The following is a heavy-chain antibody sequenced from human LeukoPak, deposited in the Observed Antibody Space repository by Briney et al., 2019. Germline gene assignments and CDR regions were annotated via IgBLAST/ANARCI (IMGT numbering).Heavy chain of an antibody. V-gene: IGHV3-21*01. CDR1: GFTLSNYC. D-gene: IGHD2-21*01. J-gene: IGHJ6*03. Sequence: WGSLRLSRAASGFTLSNYCMNWVRQAPGEGLEWVASISSTSEYVLHSDSLQGRFSISRDNARDSLFLEMNSLRAEDTAIYYCARVPLDIILLYYMDVWGKGTTVTVSS. CDR2: ISSTSEYV. CDR3: ARVPLDIILLYYMDV.